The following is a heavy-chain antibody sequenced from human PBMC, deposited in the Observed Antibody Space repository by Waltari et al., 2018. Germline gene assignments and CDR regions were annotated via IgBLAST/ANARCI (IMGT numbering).Heavy chain of an antibody. J-gene: IGHJ4*02. CDR2: IKQDGSEK. CDR1: GFTFSSYW. D-gene: IGHD3-22*01. V-gene: IGHV3-7*01. Sequence: EVQLVESGGGLVQPGGSLRLSCAASGFTFSSYWMSWVRQAPGKGLEWVANIKQDGSEKYYVDSVKGRFTISRDNAKNSLYLQMNSLRAEDTAVYYCARHSSGYYYDYFDYWGQGTLVTVSS. CDR3: ARHSSGYYYDYFDY.